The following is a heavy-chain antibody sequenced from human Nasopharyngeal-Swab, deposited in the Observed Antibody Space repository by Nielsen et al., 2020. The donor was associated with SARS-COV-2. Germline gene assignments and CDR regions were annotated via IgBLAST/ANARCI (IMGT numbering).Heavy chain of an antibody. V-gene: IGHV1-3*01. Sequence: ASVKVSCKASGYTFTSYAMHWVRQAPGQRLEWMGWINAGNGNTKYSQKFQGRVTITRDTSASTAYMELSSLRSEDTAVYYCARDFRQRWELLHYYYYSGMDVWGQGTTVTVSS. J-gene: IGHJ6*02. D-gene: IGHD1-26*01. CDR3: ARDFRQRWELLHYYYYSGMDV. CDR2: INAGNGNT. CDR1: GYTFTSYA.